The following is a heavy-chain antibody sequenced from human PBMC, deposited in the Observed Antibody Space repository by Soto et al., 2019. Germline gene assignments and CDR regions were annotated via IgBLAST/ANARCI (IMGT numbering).Heavy chain of an antibody. Sequence: PSETRSLTCTVSGGSITSSYWSWIRRRPGKGLEWIAYIYDTVIIGYTPSTSYNPSLKSRVTMSVDTPKSQFSLKLTSVTAADTAVYYCARGEDAFLYYGSEVWGKGITVNVSA. J-gene: IGHJ6*04. V-gene: IGHV4-59*01. CDR1: GGSITSSY. CDR2: IYDTVIIGYTPST. CDR3: ARGEDAFLYYGSEV.